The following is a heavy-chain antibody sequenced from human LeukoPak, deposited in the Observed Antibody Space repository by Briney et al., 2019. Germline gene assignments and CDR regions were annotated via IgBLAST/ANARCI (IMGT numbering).Heavy chain of an antibody. CDR1: GFTFSSYA. V-gene: IGHV3-30-3*01. D-gene: IGHD5-24*01. CDR2: ISYDGSNK. J-gene: IGHJ4*02. CDR3: ARSWRREMAFDY. Sequence: GGTLRHSCSDAGFTFSSYAMHWVRQPPGKGLEWVAVISYDGSNKYYADSVKGRFTISRDNSKNTLYLQMNSLRAEDTAVYYCARSWRREMAFDYWGQGTLVTVSS.